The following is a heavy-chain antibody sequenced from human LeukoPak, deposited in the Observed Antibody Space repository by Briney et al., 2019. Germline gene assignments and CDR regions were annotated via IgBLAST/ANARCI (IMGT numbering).Heavy chain of an antibody. Sequence: SETLSLTCTVSGGSISSSSYYWGWIRQPPGKGLEWIGSIYYSGSTYCNPSLKSRVTISVDTSKNQFSLKLSSVTAADTAVYYCARDRGYFGYWGQGTLVTVSS. D-gene: IGHD3-22*01. CDR3: ARDRGYFGY. J-gene: IGHJ4*02. CDR2: IYYSGST. CDR1: GGSISSSSYY. V-gene: IGHV4-39*07.